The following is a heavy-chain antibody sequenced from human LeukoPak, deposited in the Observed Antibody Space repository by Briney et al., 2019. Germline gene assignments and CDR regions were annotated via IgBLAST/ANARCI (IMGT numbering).Heavy chain of an antibody. CDR2: IDLSVAYT. J-gene: IGHJ4*02. CDR3: ARQRYSYYNDY. CDR1: GYSFPNYW. Sequence: GQSRKISSKGPGYSFPNYWITWVRQMPGKGLGWMGRIDLSVAYTTYSTSFQGHVTISTDKSTSTAYLQWSSLEASDTAMYYCARQRYSYYNDYWGQGTLVTVSS. D-gene: IGHD5-18*01. V-gene: IGHV5-10-1*01.